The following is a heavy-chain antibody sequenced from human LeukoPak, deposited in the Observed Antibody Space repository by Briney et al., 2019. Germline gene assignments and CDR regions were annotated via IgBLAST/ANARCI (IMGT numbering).Heavy chain of an antibody. Sequence: ASVKVSCKASGYTFTGYYMHWVRQAPGQGLEWMGRTNPNSGGTNYAQKFQGRVTMTRDTSISTAYMELSRLRSDDTAVYYCARDLSGSYYGDDYWGQGTLVTVSS. V-gene: IGHV1-2*06. CDR2: TNPNSGGT. J-gene: IGHJ4*02. D-gene: IGHD1-26*01. CDR3: ARDLSGSYYGDDY. CDR1: GYTFTGYY.